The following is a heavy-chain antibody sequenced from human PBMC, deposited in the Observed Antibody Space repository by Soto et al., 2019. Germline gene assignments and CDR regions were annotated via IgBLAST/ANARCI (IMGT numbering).Heavy chain of an antibody. CDR2: IYYSGST. D-gene: IGHD4-17*01. V-gene: IGHV4-59*01. CDR1: GGSISSYY. CDR3: ARDLGDYLYFDY. J-gene: IGHJ4*02. Sequence: SETLSLTCTVSGGSISSYYWSWIRQPPGKGLEWIGYIYYSGSTNYNPSLKSRVTISVDTSKNQFSLKLSSVTASDTAVYYCARDLGDYLYFDYWGQGTLVTVSS.